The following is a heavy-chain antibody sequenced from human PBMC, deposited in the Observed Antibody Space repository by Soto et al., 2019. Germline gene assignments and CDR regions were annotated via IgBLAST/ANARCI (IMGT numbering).Heavy chain of an antibody. V-gene: IGHV3-30-3*01. J-gene: IGHJ6*02. CDR2: ISYDGSNK. CDR3: ARDAHSSSWSRPAYYYYYGMDV. Sequence: GGSLRLSCAASGFTFSSYAMHWVRQAPGKGLEWVAVISYDGSNKYYADSVKGRFTISRDNSKNTLYLQMNSLGAEDTAVYYCARDAHSSSWSRPAYYYYYGMDVWGQGTTVTVSS. CDR1: GFTFSSYA. D-gene: IGHD6-13*01.